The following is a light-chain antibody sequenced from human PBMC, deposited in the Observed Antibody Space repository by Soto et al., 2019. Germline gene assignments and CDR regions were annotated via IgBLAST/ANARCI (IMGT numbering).Light chain of an antibody. J-gene: IGKJ1*01. V-gene: IGKV3-20*01. CDR3: QQYGSSPWT. CDR2: GAS. Sequence: EIVLTQSPGTLSLSPGERATLSCRASQSVSSSYLAWYQQKPGLAPRLLMYGASSRATGIPDRFIGSGSGTDFTLTISRLEPEDFEVYYCQQYGSSPWTFGQGTKVEIK. CDR1: QSVSSSY.